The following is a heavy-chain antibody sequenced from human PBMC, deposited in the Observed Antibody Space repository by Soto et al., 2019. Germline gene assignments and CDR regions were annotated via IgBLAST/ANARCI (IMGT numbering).Heavy chain of an antibody. CDR2: INSGSTSV. V-gene: IGHV3-21*01. J-gene: IGHJ4*02. Sequence: CVSLRLPWKVSGCSCSNSAMNCVRQAPGKGLEWVSSINSGSTSVRYADSVKGRFTISRDNANNSLSLHMNSLSVEDTAVSYCARGGGSLNYWGEGTLVTVSS. CDR3: ARGGGSLNY. D-gene: IGHD2-15*01. CDR1: GCSCSNSA.